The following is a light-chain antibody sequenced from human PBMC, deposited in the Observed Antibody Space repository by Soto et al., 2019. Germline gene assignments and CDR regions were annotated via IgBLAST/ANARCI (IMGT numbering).Light chain of an antibody. V-gene: IGKV3-20*01. CDR3: QQYGSSPSLT. CDR1: QSVGTY. Sequence: DTVSTQSPGTLSLSPGERATLSCRASQSVGTYLAWYQQKPGQAPRLLIYGASSRATGIPDRFSGSGSGTDFTLTISRLEPEDFAVYYCQQYGSSPSLTFGGGTKVDIK. J-gene: IGKJ4*01. CDR2: GAS.